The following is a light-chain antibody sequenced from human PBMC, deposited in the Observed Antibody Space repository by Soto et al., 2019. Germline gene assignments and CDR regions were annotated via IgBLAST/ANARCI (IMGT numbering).Light chain of an antibody. J-gene: IGLJ1*01. CDR1: NSDVGGYTY. V-gene: IGLV2-14*03. Sequence: QSVLTQPASVSGSPGQSITISCTGTNSDVGGYTYVSWYQQHPGKAPKLMIYDVSNRPSGVSNRFSGSKSGNTASLTISGLQAVDEADYYCSSYTSSSTPYVFGTGTEVTVL. CDR2: DVS. CDR3: SSYTSSSTPYV.